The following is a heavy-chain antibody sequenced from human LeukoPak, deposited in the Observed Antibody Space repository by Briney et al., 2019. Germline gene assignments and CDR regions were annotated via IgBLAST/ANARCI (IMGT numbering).Heavy chain of an antibody. V-gene: IGHV1-8*03. D-gene: IGHD6-19*01. CDR2: MNPNSGNT. Sequence: AASVKVSCKASGYTFTSYDINWVRQATGQGLEWMGWMNPNSGNTGYAQKFQGRVTITRNTSISTAYMELSSLRSEDTAVYYCARPRGAVAGKTKDYYYYYMDVWGKGTTVTASS. CDR3: ARPRGAVAGKTKDYYYYYMDV. J-gene: IGHJ6*03. CDR1: GYTFTSYD.